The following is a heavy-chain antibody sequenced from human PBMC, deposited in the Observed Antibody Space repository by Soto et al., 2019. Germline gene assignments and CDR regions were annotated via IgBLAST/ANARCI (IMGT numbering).Heavy chain of an antibody. Sequence: GGSLRLSWAASGFTFSSYSMSWVRQAPGKGLEWVSSISSSSSYIYYADSVKGRFTISRDNAKNSLYLQMNSLRAEDTAVYYCATETPDRDAFDIWGQGTMVTVSS. CDR1: GFTFSSYS. V-gene: IGHV3-21*01. CDR3: ATETPDRDAFDI. CDR2: ISSSSSYI. J-gene: IGHJ3*02.